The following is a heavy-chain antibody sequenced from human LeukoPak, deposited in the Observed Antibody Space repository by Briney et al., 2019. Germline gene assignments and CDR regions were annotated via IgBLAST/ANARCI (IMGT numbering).Heavy chain of an antibody. V-gene: IGHV3-49*03. Sequence: GGSLRLSCTASGFTFGDYAMSWFRQAPGKGLEWVGFIRSKAYGGTTEYAASVKGRFTISRDDSKSIAYLQMNSLKAEDTAVYYCTRDIGDYGSGSYYTPDWFDPWGQGTLVTVSS. CDR2: IRSKAYGGTT. CDR1: GFTFGDYA. D-gene: IGHD3-10*01. CDR3: TRDIGDYGSGSYYTPDWFDP. J-gene: IGHJ5*02.